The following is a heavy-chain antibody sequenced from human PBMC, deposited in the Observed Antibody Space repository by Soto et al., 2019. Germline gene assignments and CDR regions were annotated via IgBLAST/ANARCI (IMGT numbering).Heavy chain of an antibody. Sequence: PSETLSLTCAVSGYSISSGYYWGWIRQPPGKGLEWIGSIYHSGSTYYNPSLKSRVTISVDTSKNQFSLKLSSVTAADTAVYYCARDSRGAIDYWGQGTLVTVSS. CDR1: GYSISSGYY. CDR2: IYHSGST. V-gene: IGHV4-38-2*02. CDR3: ARDSRGAIDY. J-gene: IGHJ4*02. D-gene: IGHD3-10*01.